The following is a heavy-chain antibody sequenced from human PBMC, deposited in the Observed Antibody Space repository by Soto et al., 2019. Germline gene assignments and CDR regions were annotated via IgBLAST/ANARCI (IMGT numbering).Heavy chain of an antibody. V-gene: IGHV1-18*01. CDR3: AREAPQYSVSGWYRGAYYFDY. D-gene: IGHD6-19*01. CDR1: GYTFTSYG. Sequence: QVQLVQSGAAVKKPWASVKVSCKASGYTFTSYGISWVRQAPGQGLEWMGWISAYNGNTNYAQKLQGRVTMTTDTSTSTAYMELRSLRSDDTAVYYCAREAPQYSVSGWYRGAYYFDYWGQGTLVTVS. CDR2: ISAYNGNT. J-gene: IGHJ4*02.